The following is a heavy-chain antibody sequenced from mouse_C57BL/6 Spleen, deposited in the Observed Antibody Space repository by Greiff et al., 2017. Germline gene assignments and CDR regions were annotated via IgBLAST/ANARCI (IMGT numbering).Heavy chain of an antibody. CDR3: ARDSNPFAY. V-gene: IGHV5-4*01. D-gene: IGHD2-5*01. J-gene: IGHJ3*01. Sequence: DVQLVESGGGLVKPGGSLKLSCAASGFTFSSYAMSWVRQTPEERLEWVATISDGGSYTYYPDNVKGRFTISRDNAKNNLYLQMSHLKSEDTAMYCCARDSNPFAYWGQGTLVTVSA. CDR1: GFTFSSYA. CDR2: ISDGGSYT.